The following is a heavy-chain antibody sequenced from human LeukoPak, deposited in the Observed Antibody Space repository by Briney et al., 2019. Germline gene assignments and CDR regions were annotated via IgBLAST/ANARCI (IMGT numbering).Heavy chain of an antibody. V-gene: IGHV3-64*01. D-gene: IGHD3-3*01. CDR2: ISSNGGST. CDR3: ARGGYDFLAPPLA. CDR1: GFTFSSYA. J-gene: IGHJ5*02. Sequence: GGSLRLSCAASGFTFSSYAMHWVRQAPGKGLEYVSAISSNGGSTYYANSVKGRFTISRDNSKNTLYLQMGSLRAEDMAVYYCARGGYDFLAPPLAWGQGTLVTVSS.